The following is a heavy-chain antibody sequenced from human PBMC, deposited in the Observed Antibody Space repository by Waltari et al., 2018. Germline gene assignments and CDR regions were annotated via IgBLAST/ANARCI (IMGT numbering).Heavy chain of an antibody. CDR1: GGSFSGYY. D-gene: IGHD4-17*01. J-gene: IGHJ3*02. CDR3: ARVLRGNDAFDI. CDR2: INHSGST. Sequence: QVQLQQWGAGLLKPSETLSLTCAVYGGSFSGYYWSWIRQPPGKGLEWIGEINHSGSTNYNPSLKSRVTISVDTSKNQFSLKLSSVTAADTAVYYCARVLRGNDAFDIWGQGTMVTVSS. V-gene: IGHV4-34*01.